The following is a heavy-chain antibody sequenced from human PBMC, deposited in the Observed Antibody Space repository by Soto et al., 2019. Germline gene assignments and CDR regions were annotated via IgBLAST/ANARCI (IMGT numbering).Heavy chain of an antibody. CDR3: ARGRGLYNSGRSQLDY. CDR1: GDTFSRYT. D-gene: IGHD1-1*01. Sequence: QVQLVQSGAEVKKPGSSVRVSCKTSGDTFSRYTVNWVRQAPRQGLEWMGGIIPRFGTTNYAPTVQDRVTITADESMNTVYMELSSLRSEDTALYYCARGRGLYNSGRSQLDYWGQGTLVTVSS. J-gene: IGHJ4*02. CDR2: IIPRFGTT. V-gene: IGHV1-69*01.